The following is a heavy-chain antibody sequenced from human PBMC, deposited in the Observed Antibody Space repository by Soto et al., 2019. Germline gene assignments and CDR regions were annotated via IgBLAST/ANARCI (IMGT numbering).Heavy chain of an antibody. J-gene: IGHJ6*02. V-gene: IGHV4-59*01. CDR1: GGSISSYY. Sequence: SETLSLTCTVSGGSISSYYWSWIRQPPGKGLEWIGYIYYSGSTNYNPSLKSRVTISVDTSKNQFSLKLSSVTAADTAVYYCARELYDSSGYYGMDVWGQGTTVTVSS. CDR2: IYYSGST. D-gene: IGHD3-22*01. CDR3: ARELYDSSGYYGMDV.